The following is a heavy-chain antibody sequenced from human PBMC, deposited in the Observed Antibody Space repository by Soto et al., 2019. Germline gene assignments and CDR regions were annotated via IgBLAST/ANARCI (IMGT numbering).Heavy chain of an antibody. CDR1: GFTFSSYS. V-gene: IGHV3-21*01. CDR2: ISSSSSYI. CDR3: ARDRGSSIWYVNNWFDP. D-gene: IGHD6-13*01. J-gene: IGHJ5*02. Sequence: PGGSLRLSCAASGFTFSSYSMNWVRQAPGKGLEWVSSISSSSSYIYYADSVKGRFTISRDNAKNSLYLQMNSLRAEDTAVYYCARDRGSSIWYVNNWFDPWGQGTLVTVSS.